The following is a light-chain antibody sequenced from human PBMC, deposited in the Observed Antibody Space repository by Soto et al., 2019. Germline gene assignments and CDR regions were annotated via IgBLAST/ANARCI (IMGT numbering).Light chain of an antibody. CDR2: EVS. V-gene: IGLV2-8*01. CDR1: SSNVGYYNY. J-gene: IGLJ1*01. Sequence: QSALTQPPFASGSPGQSVTISCTGTSSNVGYYNYVSWYQQHPGRAPTLMIYEVSERPSGVPARFSGSKSGNTAYLTVSGLQAADEADYYCSSVAGGQFVFGTGTKLTVL. CDR3: SSVAGGQFV.